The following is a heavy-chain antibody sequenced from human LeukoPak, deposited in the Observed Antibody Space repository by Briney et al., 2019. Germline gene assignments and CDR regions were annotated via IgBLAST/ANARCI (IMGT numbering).Heavy chain of an antibody. CDR3: ARGSSWYLY. J-gene: IGHJ4*02. D-gene: IGHD6-13*01. CDR1: GGSFSGYY. Sequence: TSETLSLTCAVYGGSFSGYYWSWIRQPPGKGLEWIGEINHSGSTNYNPSLKSRVTISVDTSKNQFSLKLSSVTAAGTAVYYCARGSSWYLYWGQGTLVTVSP. CDR2: INHSGST. V-gene: IGHV4-34*01.